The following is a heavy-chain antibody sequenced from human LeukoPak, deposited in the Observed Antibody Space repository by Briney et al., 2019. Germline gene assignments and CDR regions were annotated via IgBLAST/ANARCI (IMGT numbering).Heavy chain of an antibody. CDR1: GFTFSSYG. D-gene: IGHD2-2*01. CDR3: AKDRHAPGRYCSSTSCFPFDS. Sequence: GGSLRLSCAASGFTFSSYGMHWVRQAPGKGLEWVAIISYDGSNKYYADSVKGRFTISRDNSKSTLYLQMNSLRAEDTAVYYCAKDRHAPGRYCSSTSCFPFDSWGQGTLVTVSS. CDR2: ISYDGSNK. V-gene: IGHV3-30*18. J-gene: IGHJ5*01.